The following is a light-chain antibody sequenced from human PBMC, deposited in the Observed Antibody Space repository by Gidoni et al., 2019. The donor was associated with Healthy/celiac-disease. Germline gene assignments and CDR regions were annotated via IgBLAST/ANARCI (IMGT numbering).Light chain of an antibody. J-gene: IGKJ5*01. Sequence: DIQMTQSPSSLSASVGDRVTITCQASQDISNYLNWYQQKPGKAPKLLIYDASNLETGVPSRFSGSGSGTDFTFTISSLQPEDIATYYCQQYDNPPMAFXQXTRLXIK. CDR1: QDISNY. CDR2: DAS. CDR3: QQYDNPPMA. V-gene: IGKV1-33*01.